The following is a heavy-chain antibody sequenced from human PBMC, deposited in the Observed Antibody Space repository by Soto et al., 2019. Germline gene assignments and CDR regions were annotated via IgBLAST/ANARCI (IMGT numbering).Heavy chain of an antibody. CDR1: GGSISSGGYY. J-gene: IGHJ4*02. CDR3: ARSDYGETYDY. V-gene: IGHV4-31*03. Sequence: SETLSLTCTVSGGSISSGGYYWSWIRQHPGKGLEWIGYIYYSGSTYYNPSLKSRVTISVDTSKNQFSLKLSSVTAADTAVYYCARSDYGETYDYSGQGTLVTVSS. CDR2: IYYSGST. D-gene: IGHD4-17*01.